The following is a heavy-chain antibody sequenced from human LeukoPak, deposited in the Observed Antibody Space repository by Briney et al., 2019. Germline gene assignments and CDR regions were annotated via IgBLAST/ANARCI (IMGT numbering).Heavy chain of an antibody. V-gene: IGHV3-30*18. CDR3: AKDGSNDWRWGAFDV. Sequence: GGSLRLSCAATGFTFSSYGMHWVRQAPGKGLEWVAVISYDGSNKYYADSVKGRFTISRDNSKNTLYLQMNSLRAEDTAVYYCAKDGSNDWRWGAFDVWGQGTMVTVSS. J-gene: IGHJ3*01. D-gene: IGHD2-15*01. CDR2: ISYDGSNK. CDR1: GFTFSSYG.